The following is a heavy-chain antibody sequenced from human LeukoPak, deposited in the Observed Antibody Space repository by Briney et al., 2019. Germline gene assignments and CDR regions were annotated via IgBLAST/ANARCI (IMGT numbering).Heavy chain of an antibody. D-gene: IGHD2-2*01. CDR3: ARDRGYCSSTSCYWFGYYYYGMDV. J-gene: IGHJ6*02. CDR1: GFTFSSYA. Sequence: GRSLRLSCAASGFTFSSYAMHWVRQAPGKGLEWVAVISYHGSNKYYADSVKGRFTISRDNSKNTLYLQMNSLRAEDTAVYYCARDRGYCSSTSCYWFGYYYYGMDVWGQGTTVTVSS. CDR2: ISYHGSNK. V-gene: IGHV3-30-3*01.